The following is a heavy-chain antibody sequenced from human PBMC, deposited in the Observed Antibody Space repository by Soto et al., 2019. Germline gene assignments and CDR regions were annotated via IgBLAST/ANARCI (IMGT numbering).Heavy chain of an antibody. V-gene: IGHV3-53*01. Sequence: GGSLRLSCAASASTVSSDYMSWVRQAPGKGLEWVSVIYSGGSTYYADSVKGRFTISRDNSKNTLYLQMNSLRAEDTAVYYCVGTGPHMGREFDYWGQGTLVTVSS. CDR1: ASTVSSDY. D-gene: IGHD3-10*01. J-gene: IGHJ4*02. CDR2: IYSGGST. CDR3: VGTGPHMGREFDY.